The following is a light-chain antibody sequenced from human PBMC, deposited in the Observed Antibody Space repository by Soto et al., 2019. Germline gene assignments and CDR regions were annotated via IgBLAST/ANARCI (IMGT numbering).Light chain of an antibody. Sequence: EIVLTQSPGTLSLSPGEKATLSCRSSQSVSSAYLAWYQQKPGQAPRLLIFRAFNRATGIPDRFSGSGSGTAFTLTIIRMEPEDYAAYYYQQYDATPPSWTFGQGTKVEIK. CDR1: QSVSSAY. J-gene: IGKJ1*01. V-gene: IGKV3-20*01. CDR3: QQYDATPPSWT. CDR2: RAF.